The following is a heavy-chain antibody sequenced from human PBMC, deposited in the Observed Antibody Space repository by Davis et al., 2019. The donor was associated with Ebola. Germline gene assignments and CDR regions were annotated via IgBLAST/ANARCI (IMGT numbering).Heavy chain of an antibody. J-gene: IGHJ4*02. CDR3: ATPTTKGFDY. D-gene: IGHD1-14*01. V-gene: IGHV1-2*06. Sequence: AASVKVSCKASGYTFTGYTLHWVRQAPGQGLERVGRINPNRGGTNYAQKFQGRVTMTRDTSISTAYMELSRLRSDDTAVYYCATPTTKGFDYWGQGTLVTVSS. CDR1: GYTFTGYT. CDR2: INPNRGGT.